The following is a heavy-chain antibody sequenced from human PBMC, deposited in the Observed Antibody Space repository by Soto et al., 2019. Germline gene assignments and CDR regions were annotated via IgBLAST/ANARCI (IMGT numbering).Heavy chain of an antibody. CDR2: IYSGGST. V-gene: IGHV3-66*01. CDR1: GFTVNSDY. J-gene: IGHJ6*03. CDR3: ARERYGGSGAFHMDV. Sequence: GGSLRLSCAASGFTVNSDYMSWVRQAPGKELEWVSIIYSGGSTYYADSVRGRFTISRDNSKNTLFLQMSNLRAEDTAVYYCARERYGGSGAFHMDVWGKGTTVTVSS. D-gene: IGHD3-10*01.